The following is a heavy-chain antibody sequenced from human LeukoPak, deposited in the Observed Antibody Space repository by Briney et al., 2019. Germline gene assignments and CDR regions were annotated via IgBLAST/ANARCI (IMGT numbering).Heavy chain of an antibody. J-gene: IGHJ4*02. Sequence: PSETLSLTCAVYGGSFSGYYWSWIRQPPGKGLEWIGEINHSGSTNYNPSLKSRVTISVDTSKNQFSLKLSSVTAADTAVYYCARFETAAADYWGQGTLVTVSS. CDR3: ARFETAAADY. D-gene: IGHD6-13*01. V-gene: IGHV4-34*01. CDR2: INHSGST. CDR1: GGSFSGYY.